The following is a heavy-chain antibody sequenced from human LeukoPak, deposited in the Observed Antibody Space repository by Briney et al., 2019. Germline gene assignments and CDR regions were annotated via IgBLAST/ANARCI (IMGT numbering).Heavy chain of an antibody. CDR1: GYTFTSYG. CDR2: ISAYNGNT. CDR3: ARDLSTTVTTGPLGDAFDI. D-gene: IGHD4-17*01. V-gene: IGHV1-18*01. Sequence: GASVKVSCRASGYTFTSYGISWVRQAPGQGLAWIGWISAYNGNTNYAQKLQGRVTMTTDTSTSTAYMELRSLRSDDTAVYYCARDLSTTVTTGPLGDAFDIWGQGTMVTVSS. J-gene: IGHJ3*02.